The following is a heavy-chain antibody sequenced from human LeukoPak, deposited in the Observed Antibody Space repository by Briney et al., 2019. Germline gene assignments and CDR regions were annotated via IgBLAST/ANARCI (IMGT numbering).Heavy chain of an antibody. J-gene: IGHJ4*02. Sequence: PGGSLRLSCAASGFTFSNSDMHWVRQAAGRRLEWVSAIGAGGDTYYTDSVKGRFTISRENAQNSLYLQMNSLRAEDTAVYYCAKDIIMVRGVTTDYWGQGTLVTVSS. V-gene: IGHV3-13*01. D-gene: IGHD3-10*01. CDR3: AKDIIMVRGVTTDY. CDR2: IGAGGDT. CDR1: GFTFSNSD.